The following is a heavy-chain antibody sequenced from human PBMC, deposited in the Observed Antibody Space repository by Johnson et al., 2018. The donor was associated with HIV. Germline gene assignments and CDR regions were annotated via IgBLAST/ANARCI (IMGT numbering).Heavy chain of an antibody. J-gene: IGHJ3*02. CDR1: GFTFSSYA. CDR2: ISSNGGST. Sequence: VKLVESGGGLVQPGGSLRLSCAASGFTFSSYAMHWVRQAPGKGLEYVSAISSNGGSTYYANSVKGRFTISRDNSKNTLYLQMGSLRAEDMAVYYCAGGHPLDAFDIWGQGTMVTVSS. D-gene: IGHD3-16*01. CDR3: AGGHPLDAFDI. V-gene: IGHV3-64*01.